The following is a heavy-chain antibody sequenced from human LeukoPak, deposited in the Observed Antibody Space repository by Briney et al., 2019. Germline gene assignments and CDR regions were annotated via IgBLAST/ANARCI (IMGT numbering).Heavy chain of an antibody. V-gene: IGHV1-69*01. CDR3: ARELYCSGGSCYFDY. CDR1: GGTFSSYA. J-gene: IGHJ4*02. Sequence: SVKVSCKASGGTFSSYAISWVRQAPGQGLEGMGGIIPIFGTANYAQKFQGRVTITADESTSTAYMELSSLRSEDTAVYYCARELYCSGGSCYFDYWGQGTLVTVSS. D-gene: IGHD2-15*01. CDR2: IIPIFGTA.